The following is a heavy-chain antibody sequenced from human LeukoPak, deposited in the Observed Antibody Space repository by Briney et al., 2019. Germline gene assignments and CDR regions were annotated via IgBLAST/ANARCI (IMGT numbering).Heavy chain of an antibody. CDR3: ARNSSSGFFDY. CDR1: GYSIRNGDY. V-gene: IGHV4-38-2*01. D-gene: IGHD6-6*01. J-gene: IGHJ4*02. Sequence: SETLTLTCVVSGYSIRNGDYWGWIRQSPGKGLEWIASMYNSVSIHYNPSLKSRVTILVDTSKNEFSLKMRSVTAADTAVYYCARNSSSGFFDYWGQGTLATVSS. CDR2: MYNSVSI.